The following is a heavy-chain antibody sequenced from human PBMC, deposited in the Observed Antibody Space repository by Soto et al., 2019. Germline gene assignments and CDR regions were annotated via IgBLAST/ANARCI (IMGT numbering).Heavy chain of an antibody. D-gene: IGHD3-10*01. CDR2: ISSSSSYT. J-gene: IGHJ4*02. CDR1: GFTFSDYY. Sequence: QVQLVESGGGLVKPGGSLRLSCAASGFTFSDYYMSWIRQAPGKGLEWVSYISSSSSYTNYADSVKGRFTISRDNAKNSLYLQMSSLRAEDTAVYYCARDLRYGDQGNYFDYWGQGTLVTVSS. CDR3: ARDLRYGDQGNYFDY. V-gene: IGHV3-11*06.